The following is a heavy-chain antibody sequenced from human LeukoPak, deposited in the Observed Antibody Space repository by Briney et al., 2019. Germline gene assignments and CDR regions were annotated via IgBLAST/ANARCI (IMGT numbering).Heavy chain of an antibody. CDR3: TRGDSSSKIDY. CDR2: INEDGSAK. Sequence: GGSLRLSCAASGFTFNSCWMSWVRQAPGKGLEWMANINEDGSAKYYVDPVKGRFTISRDNAKNSLYLQMNSLRVEDTALYCCTRGDSSSKIDYWGQGIVVIVSS. D-gene: IGHD6-6*01. J-gene: IGHJ4*02. CDR1: GFTFNSCW. V-gene: IGHV3-7*01.